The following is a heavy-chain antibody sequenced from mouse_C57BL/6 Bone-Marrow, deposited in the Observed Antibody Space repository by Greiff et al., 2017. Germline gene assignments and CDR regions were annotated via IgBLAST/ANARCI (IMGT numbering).Heavy chain of an antibody. CDR2: IDPSDSYT. CDR1: GYTFTSYW. V-gene: IGHV1-50*01. CDR3: AIYDYDRRSYAMDY. J-gene: IGHJ4*01. Sequence: QVQLQQPGAELVKPGASVKLSCKASGYTFTSYWMQWVKQRPGQGLEWIGEIDPSDSYTNYNQKFKGKATLTVDTSSSTAYMQLSSLTSEDSAVYYCAIYDYDRRSYAMDYWGQGTSVTVSS. D-gene: IGHD2-4*01.